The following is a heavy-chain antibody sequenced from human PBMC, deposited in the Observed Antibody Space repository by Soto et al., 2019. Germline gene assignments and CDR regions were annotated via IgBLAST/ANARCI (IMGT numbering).Heavy chain of an antibody. J-gene: IGHJ4*02. CDR1: SESLSGYY. V-gene: IGHV4-34*01. CDR3: VGARCRLVGFDY. D-gene: IGHD1-26*01. Sequence: QVQLQQWGAGLLKPSETLSLTCAVNSESLSGYYWSWIRQSPGKGLEWIGEIDGSGNTNYSPSLRSRVAMSVDTSKNHFALNLNSVSAADTAAYYCVGARCRLVGFDYWGQGTLVTVSS. CDR2: IDGSGNT.